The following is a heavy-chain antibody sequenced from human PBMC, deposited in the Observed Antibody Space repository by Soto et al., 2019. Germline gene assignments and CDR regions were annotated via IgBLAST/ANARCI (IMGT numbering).Heavy chain of an antibody. CDR3: AKDVGSYTLNPYWYFDL. D-gene: IGHD1-26*01. CDR1: GFTFSSYA. Sequence: GGSLRLSCAASGFTFSSYAMSWVRQAPGKGLEWVSAISGSGGSTYYADSVKGRFTISRDNSKNTLYLQMNSLRAEDTAVYYCAKDVGSYTLNPYWYFDLWGRGTLVTVSS. J-gene: IGHJ2*01. CDR2: ISGSGGST. V-gene: IGHV3-23*01.